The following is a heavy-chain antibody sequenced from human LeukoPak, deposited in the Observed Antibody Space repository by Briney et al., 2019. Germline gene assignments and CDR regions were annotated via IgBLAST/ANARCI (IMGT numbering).Heavy chain of an antibody. J-gene: IGHJ3*02. Sequence: SETLSLTCTVSGGSISSYYWSWIRQPPGKGLEWIGYIYYSGSTNYNPSLKSRVTISVDTSKNQFSLRLSSVTAADTAVYYCARAGYYYDSSGYNYDAFDIWGQGTMVTVSS. D-gene: IGHD3-22*01. CDR3: ARAGYYYDSSGYNYDAFDI. V-gene: IGHV4-59*01. CDR1: GGSISSYY. CDR2: IYYSGST.